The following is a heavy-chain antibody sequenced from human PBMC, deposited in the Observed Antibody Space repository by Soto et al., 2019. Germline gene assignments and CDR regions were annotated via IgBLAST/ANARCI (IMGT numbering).Heavy chain of an antibody. D-gene: IGHD6-19*01. CDR1: GFTFSTYA. J-gene: IGHJ4*02. CDR3: AFDSSGSLLDY. Sequence: GGSLRLSCAASGFTFSTYAMNWVRQAPGKGLEWVSAISGSGGSTSYADSVKGRFTIFRDNSKNTLYLQMNSLRAEDTAVYYCAFDSSGSLLDYWGQGTLVTVSS. V-gene: IGHV3-23*01. CDR2: ISGSGGST.